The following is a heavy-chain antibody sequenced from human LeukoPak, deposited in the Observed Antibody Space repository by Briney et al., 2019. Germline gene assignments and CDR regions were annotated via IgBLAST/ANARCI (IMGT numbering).Heavy chain of an antibody. CDR2: ISYDGSNK. J-gene: IGHJ4*02. CDR1: GFTFSSYG. CDR3: AKRPQLDY. V-gene: IGHV3-30*18. Sequence: GGSLRLSCAASGFTFSSYGMHWVRQAPGKGLEWVAVISYDGSNKYYADSVKGRSTISRDNSKNTLYLQMNSLRAEDTAVYYCAKRPQLDYWGQGTLVTVSS. D-gene: IGHD5-24*01.